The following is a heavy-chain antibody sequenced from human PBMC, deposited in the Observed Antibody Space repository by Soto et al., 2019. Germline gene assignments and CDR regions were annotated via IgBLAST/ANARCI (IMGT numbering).Heavy chain of an antibody. CDR2: INPNSGGT. Sequence: ASVKVSCKAFGYTFTDYYVHWVRQAPGQGREWMGWINPNSGGTNYAQKFQGWVAMTRDTSISTAYIEESSLKSDDTAVYYCASERVPGATRPDYYYYGMDVWGQGTTVTVSS. J-gene: IGHJ6*02. CDR3: ASERVPGATRPDYYYYGMDV. D-gene: IGHD2-2*01. CDR1: GYTFTDYY. V-gene: IGHV1-2*04.